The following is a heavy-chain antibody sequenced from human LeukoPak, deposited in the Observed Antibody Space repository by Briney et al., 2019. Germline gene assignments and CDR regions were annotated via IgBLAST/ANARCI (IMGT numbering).Heavy chain of an antibody. CDR2: ISSSSSYI. V-gene: IGHV3-21*01. CDR3: ARAMGIRYFDWFHEGGFDY. D-gene: IGHD3-9*01. J-gene: IGHJ4*02. CDR1: GFTFSSYS. Sequence: GGSLRLSCAASGFTFSSYSMNWVRQAPGKGLEWVSSISSSSSYIYYADSVKGRFTISRDNAKNSLYLQMNSLRAEDTAVYYCARAMGIRYFDWFHEGGFDYWGQGTLVTVSS.